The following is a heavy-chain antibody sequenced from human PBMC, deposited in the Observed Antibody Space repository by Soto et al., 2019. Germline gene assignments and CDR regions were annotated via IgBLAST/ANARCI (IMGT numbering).Heavy chain of an antibody. Sequence: PGGSLRLSCAASGLIFSDYHMDWVRQAPGKGFEWVGRIRRKANSYTTEYAASVKGRFTISRDDSKNSLYLQMNSLKSEDTAVYYCAMLGGWSGGSSGMDVWGQGTTVTVSS. CDR2: IRRKANSYTT. CDR3: AMLGGWSGGSSGMDV. CDR1: GLIFSDYH. D-gene: IGHD6-19*01. V-gene: IGHV3-72*01. J-gene: IGHJ6*02.